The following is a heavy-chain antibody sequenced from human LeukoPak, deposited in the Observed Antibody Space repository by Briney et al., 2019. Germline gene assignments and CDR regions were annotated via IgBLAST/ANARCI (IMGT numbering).Heavy chain of an antibody. CDR3: ARARTYYDFWSGYSHFDY. CDR2: IYYSGST. J-gene: IGHJ4*02. CDR1: GGSNSSGDYY. V-gene: IGHV4-30-4*01. Sequence: SETLSLTCTVSGGSNSSGDYYWSWIRQPPGKGLEWIGYIYYSGSTYYNPSLKSRVTISVDTSKNQFSLKLSSVTAADTAVYYCARARTYYDFWSGYSHFDYWGQGTLVTVSS. D-gene: IGHD3-3*01.